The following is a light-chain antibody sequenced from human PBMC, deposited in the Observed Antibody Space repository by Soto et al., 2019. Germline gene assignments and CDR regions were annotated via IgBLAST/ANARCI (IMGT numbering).Light chain of an antibody. Sequence: DMDMTQSPSSLSASVGDRVTITCRASQSISNYLNWYQHKPGKVPKLLIYAASSLQSGVPTRFSGSGSGTHFTLTINSLQPEDFATYYCQQSYGTPLTFGGGTKIEIK. CDR1: QSISNY. J-gene: IGKJ4*01. CDR2: AAS. CDR3: QQSYGTPLT. V-gene: IGKV1-39*01.